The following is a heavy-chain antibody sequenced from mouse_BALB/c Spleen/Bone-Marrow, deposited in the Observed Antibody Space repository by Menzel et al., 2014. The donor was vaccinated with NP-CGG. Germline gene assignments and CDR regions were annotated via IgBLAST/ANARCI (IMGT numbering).Heavy chain of an antibody. J-gene: IGHJ4*01. V-gene: IGHV2-9*02. CDR1: GFSLTSYG. CDR2: IWAGGST. D-gene: IGHD1-1*01. CDR3: ARGSYYEGAMDY. Sequence: QVQLKESGPGLVAPSQSLSIPCTFSGFSLTSYGVHWVRKPPGKVLEWLGVIWAGGSTNYNSALMSRLSISKDNSKSQVFLKMNSLQTDDTAMYYCARGSYYEGAMDYWGQGTSVTVSS.